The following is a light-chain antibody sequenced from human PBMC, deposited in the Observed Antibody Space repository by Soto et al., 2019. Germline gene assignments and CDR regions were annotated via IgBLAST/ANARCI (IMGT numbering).Light chain of an antibody. J-gene: IGKJ4*01. CDR1: QSVSSS. CDR2: DAS. V-gene: IGKV3-11*01. CDR3: QKCNNWPPT. Sequence: EIVLTQSPATLSLSPGERATLSCRASQSVSSSLAWYQQKPGQAPRLLIYDASNRATGIPARFSGSGSGTDFTLLISSLEPEDLSVYYCQKCNNWPPTFEEGTKVALK.